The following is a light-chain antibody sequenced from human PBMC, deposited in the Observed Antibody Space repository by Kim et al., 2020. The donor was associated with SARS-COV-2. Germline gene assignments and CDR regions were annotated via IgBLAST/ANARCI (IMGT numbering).Light chain of an antibody. CDR3: QQNNGWPLT. CDR1: QGIARN. CDR2: DAS. Sequence: VSPGERATLSCRASQGIARNLAWYQQKPGQAPRLVIYDASTRATGVPARFSGSGYGSEFTLTISSLQSEDYGVYYCQQNNGWPLTFGGGTKVDIK. J-gene: IGKJ4*01. V-gene: IGKV3-15*01.